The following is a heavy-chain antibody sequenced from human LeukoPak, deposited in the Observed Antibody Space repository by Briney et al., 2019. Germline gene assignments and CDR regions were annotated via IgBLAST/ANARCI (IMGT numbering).Heavy chain of an antibody. CDR2: ISSSSSYI. CDR3: AKGSTVVTPFDY. D-gene: IGHD4-23*01. V-gene: IGHV3-21*04. CDR1: GFTFSSYS. J-gene: IGHJ4*02. Sequence: PGGSLRLSCAASGFTFSSYSMNWVRQAPGKGLEWVSSISSSSSYIYYADSVKGRFTISRDNAKNSLYLQMNSLRAEDTAVYYCAKGSTVVTPFDYWGQGTLVTVSS.